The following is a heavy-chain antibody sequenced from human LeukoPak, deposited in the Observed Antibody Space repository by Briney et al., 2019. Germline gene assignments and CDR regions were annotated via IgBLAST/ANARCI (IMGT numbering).Heavy chain of an antibody. D-gene: IGHD6-19*01. CDR3: ARTASDNTSGWPRLRGYYYMDV. V-gene: IGHV3-21*01. J-gene: IGHJ6*03. CDR1: GFTFSSYS. Sequence: PGGSLRLSCAASGFTFSSYSMNWVRQAPGKGLEWVSSISSSSSYIYYADSVKGRFTISRDNAKNSLYLQMNSLRVEDTAVYYCARTASDNTSGWPRLRGYYYMDVWGKGTTVTISS. CDR2: ISSSSSYI.